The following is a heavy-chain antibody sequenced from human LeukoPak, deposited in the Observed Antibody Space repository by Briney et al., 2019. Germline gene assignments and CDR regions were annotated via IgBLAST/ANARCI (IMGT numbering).Heavy chain of an antibody. D-gene: IGHD2-15*01. CDR1: GGSISSSSYY. CDR2: IYYSGST. J-gene: IGHJ4*02. Sequence: SETLSLTCTVSGGSISSSSYYWGWIRQPPGKGLEWIGSIYYSGSTYYNPSLKSRVTISVDTSKNQFSLKLSSVTAADTAAYYCARHLVVAAMDYWGQGTLVTVSS. V-gene: IGHV4-39*01. CDR3: ARHLVVAAMDY.